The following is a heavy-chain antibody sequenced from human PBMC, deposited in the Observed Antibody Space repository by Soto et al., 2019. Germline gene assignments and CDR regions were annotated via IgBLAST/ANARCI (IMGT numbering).Heavy chain of an antibody. CDR1: GYTFTSYY. J-gene: IGHJ4*02. V-gene: IGHV1-46*01. Sequence: ASVKVSCKASGYTFTSYYMHWVRQAPGQGLEWMGIINPSGGSTSYAQKFQGRVTMTRDTSTSTVYMELSSLRSEDTAVYYCARDLFYYDSSGYPTPDYWGQGTLVPVSA. D-gene: IGHD3-22*01. CDR3: ARDLFYYDSSGYPTPDY. CDR2: INPSGGST.